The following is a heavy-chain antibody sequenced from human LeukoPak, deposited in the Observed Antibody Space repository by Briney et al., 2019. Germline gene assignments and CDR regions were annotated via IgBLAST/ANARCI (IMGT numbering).Heavy chain of an antibody. J-gene: IGHJ3*02. Sequence: SVKVSCKASGGTVSSYAISWVRQAPGQGLEWMGGIIPIFGTANYAQKFQGRVTITADESTSTAYMELSSLRSEDTAVYYCARDKGEYYYDSSGYRDAFDIWGQGTMVTVSS. CDR1: GGTVSSYA. CDR2: IIPIFGTA. D-gene: IGHD3-22*01. CDR3: ARDKGEYYYDSSGYRDAFDI. V-gene: IGHV1-69*01.